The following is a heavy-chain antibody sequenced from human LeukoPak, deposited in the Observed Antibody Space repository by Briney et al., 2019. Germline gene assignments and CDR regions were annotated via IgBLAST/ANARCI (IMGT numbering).Heavy chain of an antibody. V-gene: IGHV3-48*03. J-gene: IGHJ4*02. CDR3: ARDAGWGRFDY. D-gene: IGHD1-26*01. Sequence: PGGSLRLSCAASGFTFSSYEMNWVRQAPGKGLEWVSYISSSGSTIYYADSVKGRFTLSRDNAKKSVYLQMNSLRADDTAVYFCARDAGWGRFDYWGQGTLLTVSS. CDR2: ISSSGSTI. CDR1: GFTFSSYE.